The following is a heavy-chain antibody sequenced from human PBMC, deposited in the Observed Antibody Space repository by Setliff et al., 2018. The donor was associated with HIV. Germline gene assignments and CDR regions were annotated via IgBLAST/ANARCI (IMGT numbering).Heavy chain of an antibody. CDR2: IKNKNDGGTT. V-gene: IGHV3-15*01. CDR1: GFSFSNAW. CDR3: AKAIRPAAAGTWLGPFDY. Sequence: GGSLRLSCAVSGFSFSNAWMSWVRQAPGKGLKWVGRIKNKNDGGTTYYADSVKGRFTISRDSSKNTLYLQMNSLRAEDTAIYYCAKAIRPAAAGTWLGPFDYWGQGTLVTVSS. D-gene: IGHD6-13*01. J-gene: IGHJ4*02.